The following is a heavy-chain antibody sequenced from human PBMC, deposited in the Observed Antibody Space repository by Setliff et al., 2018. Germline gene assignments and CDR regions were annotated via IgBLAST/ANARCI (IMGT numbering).Heavy chain of an antibody. CDR1: DGSLSTYY. V-gene: IGHV4-59*01. CDR2: VYYSGTA. D-gene: IGHD5-12*01. Sequence: SETLFLTCTVSDGSLSTYYWSWIRQPPGKGLEFIGYVYYSGTANYSPSLRSRLTISVDTSKNQFSLKLRSVIAADTAVYYCARGGTFRYFDFWGQGAPVTVSS. CDR3: ARGGTFRYFDF. J-gene: IGHJ4*02.